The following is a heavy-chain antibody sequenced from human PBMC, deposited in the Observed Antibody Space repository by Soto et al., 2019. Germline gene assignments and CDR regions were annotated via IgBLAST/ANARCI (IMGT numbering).Heavy chain of an antibody. D-gene: IGHD5-12*01. CDR3: AHRVGGYSLFDY. Sequence: QITLKESGPTLVKPTQTLTLTCTFSGFSPRISGVGVGWIRQPPERTLEWLALIYWDDDKRYSPSLKSRLTITKDTATHQVVLIQTNLDPVDTATYYCAHRVGGYSLFDYWGQGTLVTVSS. J-gene: IGHJ4*02. CDR2: IYWDDDK. V-gene: IGHV2-5*02. CDR1: GFSPRISGVG.